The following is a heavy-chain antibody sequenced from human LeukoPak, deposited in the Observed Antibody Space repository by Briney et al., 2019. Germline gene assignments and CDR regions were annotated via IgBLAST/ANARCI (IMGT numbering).Heavy chain of an antibody. Sequence: PGGSLRLSCAASGFIFSNYWMYWVRQAPGRGLVRVSHINSDGSSTTYADSVKGRFTVSRDNAKNMLYLEMNSLSAEDTAVYYCARVGSNCGGDRYPYAFDVWGQGTVVTVSS. J-gene: IGHJ3*01. V-gene: IGHV3-74*01. CDR3: ARVGSNCGGDRYPYAFDV. CDR1: GFIFSNYW. D-gene: IGHD2-21*02. CDR2: INSDGSST.